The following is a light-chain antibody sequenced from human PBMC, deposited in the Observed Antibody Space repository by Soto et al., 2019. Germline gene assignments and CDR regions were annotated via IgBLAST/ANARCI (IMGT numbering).Light chain of an antibody. CDR1: GNDVGGYNY. CDR3: SSFTSTSTFV. J-gene: IGLJ1*01. V-gene: IGLV2-14*01. Sequence: QSPLTQPASLSGPPGPSITISCTGTGNDVGGYNYVSWFQQHPGKAPKLLIFEVSNRPSGVSNRFSGSKSGNTASLTISGLQAEDEADYYCSSFTSTSTFVFGTGTKVTVL. CDR2: EVS.